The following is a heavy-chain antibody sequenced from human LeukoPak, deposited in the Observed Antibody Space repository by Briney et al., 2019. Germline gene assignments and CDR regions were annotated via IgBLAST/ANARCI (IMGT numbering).Heavy chain of an antibody. V-gene: IGHV4-38-2*01. CDR2: IYHSGST. Sequence: PSETLSLTCAVSGYSISSGYYWGWIRQPPGKGLEWIGSIYHSGSTYYNPSLESRVTISVDTSKNQFSLKLSSVTAADTAVYYCARRGAPVAGTGLDYWGQGTLVTVSS. CDR3: ARRGAPVAGTGLDY. D-gene: IGHD6-19*01. CDR1: GYSISSGYY. J-gene: IGHJ4*02.